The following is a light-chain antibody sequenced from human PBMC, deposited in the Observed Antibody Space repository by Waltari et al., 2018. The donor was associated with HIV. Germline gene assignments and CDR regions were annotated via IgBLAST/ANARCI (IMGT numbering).Light chain of an antibody. Sequence: QSALPQPASVPGSPGQSIPIPCTGTSSAVGGYNSVSGYQQHPGKAPKLMIYDVSNRPSGVSNRFSGSKSGNTASLTISGLQAEDEADYYCSSYTSSSPLFGGGTKLTVL. V-gene: IGLV2-14*03. CDR3: SSYTSSSPL. J-gene: IGLJ3*02. CDR1: SSAVGGYNS. CDR2: DVS.